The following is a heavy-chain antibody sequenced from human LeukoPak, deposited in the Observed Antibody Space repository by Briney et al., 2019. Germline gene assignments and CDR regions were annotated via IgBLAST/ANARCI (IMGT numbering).Heavy chain of an antibody. D-gene: IGHD3-9*01. J-gene: IGHJ4*02. CDR2: IRYDGSNK. Sequence: GGSLRLSCAASGFTFSSYGMHWVRQAPGKGLEWVAFIRYDGSNKYYADSVKGRFTISRDNSKNTLYLQMNSLRAEDTAVYYCARGAGHDLLDLLTGPPFDYWGQGTLDTVSS. V-gene: IGHV3-30*02. CDR1: GFTFSSYG. CDR3: ARGAGHDLLDLLTGPPFDY.